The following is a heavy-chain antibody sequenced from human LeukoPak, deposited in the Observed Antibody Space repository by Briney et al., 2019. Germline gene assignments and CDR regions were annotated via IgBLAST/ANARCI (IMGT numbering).Heavy chain of an antibody. D-gene: IGHD6-19*01. Sequence: ASVKVSCKASGGTFSSYAISWVRQAPGHGLEWMGGIIPIFGTANYAQKFQGRVTITADESTSTAYMELSSLRSEDTAVYYCARDKRALWSPQWLVTLPDDYGMDVWGQGTTVTVSS. J-gene: IGHJ6*02. V-gene: IGHV1-69*13. CDR1: GGTFSSYA. CDR2: IIPIFGTA. CDR3: ARDKRALWSPQWLVTLPDDYGMDV.